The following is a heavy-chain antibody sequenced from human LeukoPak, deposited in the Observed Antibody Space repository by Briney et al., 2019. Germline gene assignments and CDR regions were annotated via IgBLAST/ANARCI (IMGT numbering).Heavy chain of an antibody. V-gene: IGHV3-30-3*01. CDR1: GFTFSSYV. D-gene: IGHD2-15*01. J-gene: IGHJ4*02. CDR3: AKDTVLVVADFDY. CDR2: ILYDGSNK. Sequence: PGRSLRLSCAASGFTFSSYVMHWVRQAPGKGLGWVAVILYDGSNKYYGDSVKGRFTISRDNSKNTLYLQMNSLRAEDTAVYYCAKDTVLVVADFDYWGQGTLVTVSS.